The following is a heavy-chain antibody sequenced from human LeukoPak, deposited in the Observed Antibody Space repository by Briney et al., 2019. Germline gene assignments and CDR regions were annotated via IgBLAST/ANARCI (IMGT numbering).Heavy chain of an antibody. V-gene: IGHV1-46*01. CDR3: ARALIVIMAPQRDAFDI. CDR2: INPSGGST. D-gene: IGHD2-8*01. J-gene: IGHJ3*02. Sequence: ASVKVSCKASGYTFTSYYMHWVRQAPGQGLEWMGIINPSGGSTSYAQKFQGRVTITRDTSASTAYMELSSLRSEDMAVYYCARALIVIMAPQRDAFDIWGQGTLVTVSS. CDR1: GYTFTSYY.